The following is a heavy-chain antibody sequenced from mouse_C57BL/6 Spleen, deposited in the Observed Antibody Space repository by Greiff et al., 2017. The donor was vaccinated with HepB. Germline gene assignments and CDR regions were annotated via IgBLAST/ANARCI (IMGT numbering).Heavy chain of an antibody. Sequence: DVMLVESGGGLVKPGGSLKLSCAASGFTFSSYTMSWVRQTPEKRLEWVATISGGGGNTYYPDSVKGRFTISRDNAKNTLYLQMSSLRSEDTALYYCARQDYSGSSYTGAMDYWGQGTSVTVSS. CDR1: GFTFSSYT. D-gene: IGHD1-1*01. J-gene: IGHJ4*01. CDR3: ARQDYSGSSYTGAMDY. CDR2: ISGGGGNT. V-gene: IGHV5-9*01.